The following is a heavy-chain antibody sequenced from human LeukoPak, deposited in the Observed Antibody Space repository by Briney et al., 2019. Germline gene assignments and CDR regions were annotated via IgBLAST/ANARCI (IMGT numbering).Heavy chain of an antibody. D-gene: IGHD2-2*01. V-gene: IGHV4-59*01. CDR1: GGFISSYY. CDR3: AGPNRYCSSTALPWGSRTSCRPWYFDL. J-gene: IGHJ2*01. CDR2: FYYSGST. Sequence: SETLSLTCAVSGGFISSYYWSWIRQPPGKGLEWLGYFYYSGSTSYNPLLKRRVTIAVDTSKNLSSLRLSSVTAADTAVYYCAGPNRYCSSTALPWGSRTSCRPWYFDLWGRGTLVTVSS.